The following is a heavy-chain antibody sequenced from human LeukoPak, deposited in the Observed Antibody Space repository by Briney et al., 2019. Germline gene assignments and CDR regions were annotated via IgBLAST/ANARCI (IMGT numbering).Heavy chain of an antibody. Sequence: SETLSLTCTVSGDSISSHHCSWIRQPAAKGLEWMDRMYITENTNYNPSLKSRVTISVDKSKNQFSLNLTSVTAADTAVYYCARDWRMTTVTQGRDNYYYYMDIWGKGTTVTVSS. CDR3: ARDWRMTTVTQGRDNYYYYMDI. D-gene: IGHD4-17*01. CDR1: GDSISSHH. CDR2: MYITENT. J-gene: IGHJ6*03. V-gene: IGHV4-4*07.